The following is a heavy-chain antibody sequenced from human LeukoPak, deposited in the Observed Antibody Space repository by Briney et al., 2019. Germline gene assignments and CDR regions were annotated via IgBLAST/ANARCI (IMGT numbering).Heavy chain of an antibody. CDR2: IYYSGST. CDR1: GASISSYY. Sequence: SETLSLTCTVSGASISSYYWSWIRQPPGKGLEWIGYIYYSGSTNYNPSLKSRVTISVDTSKNQFSLKLSSVTAADTAVYYCARNGPYYYGVGWFDPWGQGTLVTVSS. CDR3: ARNGPYYYGVGWFDP. V-gene: IGHV4-59*01. J-gene: IGHJ5*02. D-gene: IGHD3-10*01.